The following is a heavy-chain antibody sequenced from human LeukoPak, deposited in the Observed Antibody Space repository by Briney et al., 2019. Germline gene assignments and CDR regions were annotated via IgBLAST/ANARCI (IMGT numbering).Heavy chain of an antibody. CDR1: GYSISSGYY. Sequence: SETLSLTCAVSGYSISSGYYWGWIRQPPGKGLEWIGSIHHSGSTYYNPSLKSRVTISLDTSKNQFSLKLSSVTAADTAVYYCARHCCSSNSCYTAFDYWGRGTLVTASS. V-gene: IGHV4-38-2*01. CDR3: ARHCCSSNSCYTAFDY. CDR2: IHHSGST. D-gene: IGHD2-2*02. J-gene: IGHJ4*02.